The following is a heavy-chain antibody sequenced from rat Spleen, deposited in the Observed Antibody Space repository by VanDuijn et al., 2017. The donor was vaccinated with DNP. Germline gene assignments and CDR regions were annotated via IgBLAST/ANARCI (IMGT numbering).Heavy chain of an antibody. CDR1: GFTFSDYN. V-gene: IGHV5S10*01. Sequence: EVQLLESGGGLVQPGRSLKLSCAASGFTFSDYNMAWVRQAPKKGLEWVATIIYDGSRTYYRDSVKGRFTISRDNAKSTLYLQMDSLRSEDTATYYCETLGVGTYYGDYWGQGVMVTVSS. D-gene: IGHD5-1*01. CDR3: ETLGVGTYYGDY. CDR2: IIYDGSRT. J-gene: IGHJ2*01.